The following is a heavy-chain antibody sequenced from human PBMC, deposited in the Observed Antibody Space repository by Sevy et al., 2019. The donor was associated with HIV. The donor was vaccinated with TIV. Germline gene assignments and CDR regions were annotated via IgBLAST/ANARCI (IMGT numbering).Heavy chain of an antibody. Sequence: GGSLRLSCAASGFTFSNYAMSWVRQAPGKGLEWVSSVSISGPNTYYADSVKGRLTISRYNSKNTMYLQMNSLRAEDTAVYYCAKEWTQLSDWYGELDYWGQGRLVTVSS. CDR3: AKEWTQLSDWYGELDY. V-gene: IGHV3-23*01. CDR2: VSISGPNT. J-gene: IGHJ4*02. CDR1: GFTFSNYA. D-gene: IGHD6-19*01.